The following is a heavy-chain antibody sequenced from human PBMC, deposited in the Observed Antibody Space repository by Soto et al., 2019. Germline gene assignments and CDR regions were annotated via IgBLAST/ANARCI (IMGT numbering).Heavy chain of an antibody. Sequence: SEILSLTSAVSSGSIDTTNWRSWVRQPPGKGLEWIGEIFHSGNTYYNPSLASRVTISVDTSKNQFSLNLRSVTAADKAVYYCARRTWGMDVWGQGTTVTVSS. CDR1: SGSIDTTNW. D-gene: IGHD2-8*01. CDR2: IFHSGNT. J-gene: IGHJ6*02. CDR3: ARRTWGMDV. V-gene: IGHV4-4*02.